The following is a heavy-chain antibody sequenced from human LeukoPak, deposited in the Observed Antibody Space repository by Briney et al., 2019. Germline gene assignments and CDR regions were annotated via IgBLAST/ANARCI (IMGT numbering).Heavy chain of an antibody. D-gene: IGHD6-19*01. CDR3: ARGLQWLEAFDY. J-gene: IGHJ4*02. CDR1: GYTFTGYY. V-gene: IGHV1-2*02. Sequence: ASVKVSCKASGYTFTGYYMHWVRQAPEQGLEWMGWINPNSGGTNYAQKFQGRVTLTRDTSIRTAYMEVSSLRSDDTAVYYCARGLQWLEAFDYWGLGTLVTVSS. CDR2: INPNSGGT.